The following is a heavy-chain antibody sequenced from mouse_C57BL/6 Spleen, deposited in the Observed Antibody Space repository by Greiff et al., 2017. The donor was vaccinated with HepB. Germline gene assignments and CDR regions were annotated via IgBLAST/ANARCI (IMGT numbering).Heavy chain of an antibody. CDR3: ARTGDDGYRYAMDY. CDR1: GYSFTGYY. Sequence: VQLQQSGPELVKPGASVKISCKASGYSFTGYYMNWVKQSPEKSLEWIGEINPSTGGTTYNQKFKAKATLTVDKSSSTAYMQLKSLTSEDSAVYNCARTGDDGYRYAMDYWGQGTSVTVSS. J-gene: IGHJ4*01. V-gene: IGHV1-42*01. CDR2: INPSTGGT. D-gene: IGHD2-3*01.